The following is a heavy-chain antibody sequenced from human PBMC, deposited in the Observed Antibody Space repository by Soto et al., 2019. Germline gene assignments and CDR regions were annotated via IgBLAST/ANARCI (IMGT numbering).Heavy chain of an antibody. Sequence: EVQLVESGGGLIQPGGSLRLSCAASGFTFSSNDMNWVRQAPGKGLEWVSLIYSGGSTYYADSVKGRFTISRDKSKNTLYLQMSSLRAWDTAVYYCATRPLLPGAPWGQGTVVTVSS. V-gene: IGHV3-53*01. CDR1: GFTFSSND. CDR2: IYSGGST. D-gene: IGHD3-22*01. J-gene: IGHJ3*01. CDR3: ATRPLLPGAP.